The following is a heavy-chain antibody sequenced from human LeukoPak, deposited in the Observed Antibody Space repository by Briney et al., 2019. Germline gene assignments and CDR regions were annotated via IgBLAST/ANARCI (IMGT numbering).Heavy chain of an antibody. J-gene: IGHJ3*02. D-gene: IGHD6-13*01. CDR3: ARGRIWYSSGWSVGLSGAFDI. V-gene: IGHV4-34*01. CDR2: INHSGST. Sequence: SSETLSLTCTVSGGSISSYYWSWIRQPPGKGLEWIGEINHSGSTNYNPSLKSRVTISVDTSKNQFSLKLSSVTAADTAVYYCARGRIWYSSGWSVGLSGAFDIWGQGTMVTVSS. CDR1: GGSISSYY.